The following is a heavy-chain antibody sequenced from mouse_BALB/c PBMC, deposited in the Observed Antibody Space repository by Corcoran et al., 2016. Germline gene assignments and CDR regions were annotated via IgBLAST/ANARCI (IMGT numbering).Heavy chain of an antibody. CDR1: GYSFTGYT. V-gene: IGHV1-34*02. CDR3: DYYGNAMDY. Sequence: IQLVQSGPELKKPGETVKISCKASGYSFTGYTMNWVKQSHGKNLEWIGLINPYNGGTSYNQKFKGKATLTVDKSSSTAYMELLSLTSEDSAVYYCDYYGNAMDYWGQGTSVTVSS. J-gene: IGHJ4*01. D-gene: IGHD2-1*01. CDR2: INPYNGGT.